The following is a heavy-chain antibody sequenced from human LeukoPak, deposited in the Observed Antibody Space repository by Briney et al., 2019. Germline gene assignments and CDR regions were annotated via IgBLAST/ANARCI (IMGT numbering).Heavy chain of an antibody. V-gene: IGHV4-34*01. CDR3: ARGLYSSSWYFSHFDY. CDR2: INHSGST. D-gene: IGHD6-13*01. J-gene: IGHJ4*02. Sequence: KPSETLSLTCAVYGGSFSGYYWSWIRHPPGKGLEWIGEINHSGSTNYNPSLKSRVTISVDTSKNQFSLKLSSVTAADTAVYYCARGLYSSSWYFSHFDYWGQGTLVTVSS. CDR1: GGSFSGYY.